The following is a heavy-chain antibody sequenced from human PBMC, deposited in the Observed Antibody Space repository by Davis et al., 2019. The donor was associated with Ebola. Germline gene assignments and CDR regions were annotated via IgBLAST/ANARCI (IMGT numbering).Heavy chain of an antibody. Sequence: AASVKVSCKASGYTFTSYSMHWVRLAPGRRLEWMGWINPGNGNTRYSQKFQGRVTITRDTSASTAYMELSSLRSEETAVYYCARGIAAAPYYFDYWGQGTLVTVSS. CDR3: ARGIAAAPYYFDY. D-gene: IGHD6-13*01. CDR2: INPGNGNT. V-gene: IGHV1-3*01. J-gene: IGHJ4*02. CDR1: GYTFTSYS.